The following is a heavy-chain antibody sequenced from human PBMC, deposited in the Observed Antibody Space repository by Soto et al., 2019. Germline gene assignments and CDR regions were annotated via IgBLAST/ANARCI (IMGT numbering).Heavy chain of an antibody. J-gene: IGHJ5*02. CDR3: ARDGCSGSTCWSWFDP. CDR2: ISSSSTTK. CDR1: GFTFSSYS. V-gene: IGHV3-48*01. D-gene: IGHD2-15*01. Sequence: EVQLVESGGGLVQPGGSLRLSCAASGFTFSSYSMNWVRQAPGKGLEWVSYISSSSTTKYYADSVKGRFTISRDNAKNTLSLQMNSLSAEDTAVYYDARDGCSGSTCWSWFDPGGQGTLVTVSS.